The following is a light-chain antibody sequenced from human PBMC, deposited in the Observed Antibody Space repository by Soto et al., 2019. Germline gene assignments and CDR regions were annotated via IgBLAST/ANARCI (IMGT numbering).Light chain of an antibody. J-gene: IGLJ1*01. CDR1: SSDIGAHNF. CDR3: HSYTPSNSFV. Sequence: QSALAQPASVAGSPGQAITVSCSGTSSDIGAHNFVSSYQQYPGKAPKLIMYEVIIRPSGVAGLFCGSKSRDEASLTISGLESEDEADYYCHSYTPSNSFVFGSGRQVT. V-gene: IGLV2-14*03. CDR2: EVI.